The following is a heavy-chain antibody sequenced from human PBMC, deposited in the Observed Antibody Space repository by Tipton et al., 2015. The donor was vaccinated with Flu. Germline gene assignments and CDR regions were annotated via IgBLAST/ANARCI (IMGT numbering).Heavy chain of an antibody. CDR1: GYSFTSYW. Sequence: QLVQSGAEVKKPGESLKISCKGSGYSFTSYWISWVRQMPGKGLEWMGRIDPSDSYTNYSPSFQGHVTISADKSISTAYLQWSSLKASDTAMYYCATYDCSSTSCFTGDFDYWGQGTLVTVSS. CDR2: IDPSDSYT. D-gene: IGHD2-2*02. CDR3: ATYDCSSTSCFTGDFDY. J-gene: IGHJ4*02. V-gene: IGHV5-10-1*01.